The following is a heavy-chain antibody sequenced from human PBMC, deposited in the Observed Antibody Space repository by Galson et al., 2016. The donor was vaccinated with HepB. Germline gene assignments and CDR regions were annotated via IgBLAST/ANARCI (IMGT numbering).Heavy chain of an antibody. CDR2: IIPIFGTA. Sequence: SVKVSCKASGGTFSSYAISWVRQAPGQGLEWMGGIIPIFGTANYAQKFQGRVTITADESTSTAYMELSSLRSEDTAVYYCARVTLDDYHYYGMDVWGQGTTVTVSS. D-gene: IGHD3-16*01. CDR3: ARVTLDDYHYYGMDV. CDR1: GGTFSSYA. J-gene: IGHJ6*02. V-gene: IGHV1-69*13.